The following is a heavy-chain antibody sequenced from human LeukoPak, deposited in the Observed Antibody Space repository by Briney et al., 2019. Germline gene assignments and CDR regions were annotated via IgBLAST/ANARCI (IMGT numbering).Heavy chain of an antibody. V-gene: IGHV3-23*01. D-gene: IGHD1-26*01. CDR2: ISGSGGST. J-gene: IGHJ4*02. Sequence: GGTLRLSCAASGFTFSSYAMSWVRQAPGKGLEWVSAISGSGGSTYYADSVKGRFTTSRDNSKNTLYLQMNSLRAEDTAVYYCARLSGSFLDCWGQGTLVTVSS. CDR3: ARLSGSFLDC. CDR1: GFTFSSYA.